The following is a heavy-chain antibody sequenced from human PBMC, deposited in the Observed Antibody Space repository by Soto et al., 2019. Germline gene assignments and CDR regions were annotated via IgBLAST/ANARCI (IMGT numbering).Heavy chain of an antibody. D-gene: IGHD3-10*01. J-gene: IGHJ4*02. CDR3: ARRSYYYGSGSYSAFDY. CDR1: GGSISSYY. Sequence: SSETLSLTCTVSGGSISSYYWSWIRQPPGKGLEWIGYIYYSGSTNYNPSLKSRVTISVDTSKNQFSLKLSSVTAADTAVYYCARRSYYYGSGSYSAFDYWGQGTLVTVSS. V-gene: IGHV4-59*01. CDR2: IYYSGST.